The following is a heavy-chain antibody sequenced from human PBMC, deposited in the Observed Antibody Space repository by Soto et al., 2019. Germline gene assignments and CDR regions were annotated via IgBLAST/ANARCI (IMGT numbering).Heavy chain of an antibody. CDR1: VGTISSYD. CDR3: ESGIRGFVPFAI. Sequence: PSETLSLTCTVSVGTISSYDWCLLRQRPGKGLECIWYIYYSGSTDYDPSLKSRVTISVATSKNQFSLKLSYVTAAYTAVYYCESGIRGFVPFAIVAPGTIVTVSS. J-gene: IGHJ3*02. D-gene: IGHD3-10*01. V-gene: IGHV4-59*13. CDR2: IYYSGST.